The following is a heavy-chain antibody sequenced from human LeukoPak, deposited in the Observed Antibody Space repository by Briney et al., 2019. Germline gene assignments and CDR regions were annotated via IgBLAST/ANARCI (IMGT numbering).Heavy chain of an antibody. J-gene: IGHJ2*01. CDR3: ARGLTMIVVDANPWYFDL. CDR1: GYTFTSYA. D-gene: IGHD3-22*01. V-gene: IGHV1-3*01. CDR2: INAGNGNT. Sequence: ASVKVSCKASGYTFTSYAMHWVRQAPGQRLEWMGWINAGNGNTKYSQKFQGRVTITRDTSASTAYMELSSLRSEDTAVYYCARGLTMIVVDANPWYFDLWGRGTLVTVSS.